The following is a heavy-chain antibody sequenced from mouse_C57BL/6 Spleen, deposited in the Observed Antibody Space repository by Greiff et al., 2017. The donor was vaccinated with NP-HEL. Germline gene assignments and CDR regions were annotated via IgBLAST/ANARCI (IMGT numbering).Heavy chain of an antibody. CDR1: GYTFTSYT. CDR2: INPSSGYT. CDR3: ARKVVADYFDY. V-gene: IGHV1-4*01. D-gene: IGHD1-1*01. Sequence: VKLMESGAELARPGASVKMSCKASGYTFTSYTMHWVKQRPGQGLEWIGYINPSSGYTKYNQKFKDKATLTADKSSSTAYMQLSSLTSEDSAVYYCARKVVADYFDYWGQGTTLTVSS. J-gene: IGHJ2*01.